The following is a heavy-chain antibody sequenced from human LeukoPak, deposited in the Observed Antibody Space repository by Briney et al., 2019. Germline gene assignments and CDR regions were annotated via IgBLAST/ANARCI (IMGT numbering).Heavy chain of an antibody. V-gene: IGHV4-34*01. D-gene: IGHD6-13*01. CDR3: ARGRTGRRGSSWYRWFDP. CDR1: GGSFSGYY. J-gene: IGHJ5*02. Sequence: SETLSLTCAVYGGSFSGYYWSWIRQPPGKGLEWIGEINHSGSTNYNPTLKSRVTISVDTSKNQFSLKLSSVTAADTAVYYCARGRTGRRGSSWYRWFDPWGQGTLVTVSS. CDR2: INHSGST.